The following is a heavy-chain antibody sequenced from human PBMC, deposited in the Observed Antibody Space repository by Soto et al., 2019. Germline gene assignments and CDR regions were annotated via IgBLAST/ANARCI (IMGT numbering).Heavy chain of an antibody. CDR3: VRGPSSVVSGYFDY. Sequence: QVHLQESGPGLVKPSQTLSLTCTVSGGALISGEYYWSWIRQSPGKGLEWIGYIYYTGSTYYNPSLKSRVFMSVDTSRNQFSLRLSSVTAADTAMHYCVRGPSSVVSGYFDYWGQGTLVTVSS. V-gene: IGHV4-30-4*01. CDR2: IYYTGST. J-gene: IGHJ4*02. CDR1: GGALISGEYY. D-gene: IGHD2-21*01.